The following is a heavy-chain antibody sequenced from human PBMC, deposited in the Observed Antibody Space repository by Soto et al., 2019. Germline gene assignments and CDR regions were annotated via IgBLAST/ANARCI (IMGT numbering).Heavy chain of an antibody. CDR2: ISGSGGST. CDR3: ARFGGVIARSSLNFDY. D-gene: IGHD3-16*02. J-gene: IGHJ4*02. V-gene: IGHV3-23*01. CDR1: GFTFNRYA. Sequence: GGSLRLSCATSGFTFNRYAMSWVRQAPGQGLEWISSISGSGGSTDYADSVKGRLTISRDNSKNTLYLQINSLRAEDTAVYHCARFGGVIARSSLNFDYWGQGTLVTVSS.